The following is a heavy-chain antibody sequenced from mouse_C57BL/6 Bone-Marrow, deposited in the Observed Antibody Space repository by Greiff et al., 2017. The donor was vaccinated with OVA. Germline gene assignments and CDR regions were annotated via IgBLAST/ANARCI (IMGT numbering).Heavy chain of an antibody. Sequence: EVQLVESGGGLVQPKGSLKLSCAASGFSFNTYAMNWVRQAPGKGLEWVARIRSKSNNYATYYADSVKDRFTISRDDSESMLYLQMNNLKTEDTAMYYCVREVAASLFDAMDYWGQGTSVTVSS. J-gene: IGHJ4*01. V-gene: IGHV10-1*01. CDR2: IRSKSNNYAT. D-gene: IGHD1-1*01. CDR3: VREVAASLFDAMDY. CDR1: GFSFNTYA.